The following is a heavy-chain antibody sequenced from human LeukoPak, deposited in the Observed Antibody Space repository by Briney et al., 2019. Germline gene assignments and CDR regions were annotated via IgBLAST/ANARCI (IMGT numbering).Heavy chain of an antibody. D-gene: IGHD3-3*01. CDR2: IYYSGST. CDR1: GGSISSSSYY. J-gene: IGHJ4*02. CDR3: ARGRADFWSGYLYYFDY. V-gene: IGHV4-39*07. Sequence: SETLSLTCTVSGGSISSSSYYWGWIRQPPGKGLEWIGSIYYSGSTYYNPSLKSRVTISVDTSKNQFSLKLSSVTAADTAVYYCARGRADFWSGYLYYFDYWGQGTLVTVSS.